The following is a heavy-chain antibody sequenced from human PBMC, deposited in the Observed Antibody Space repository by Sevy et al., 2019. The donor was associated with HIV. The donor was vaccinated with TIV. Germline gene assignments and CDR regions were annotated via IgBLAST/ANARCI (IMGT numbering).Heavy chain of an antibody. CDR3: ARDEAAAGIDWFDP. V-gene: IGHV3-7*01. Sequence: GGSLRLSCAASGFTFSSYWMSWVRQAPGKGLEWVANIKQDGSEKYYEDSVKGRFTISRDNAKNSLYLQMNSLRAEDTAVYYCARDEAAAGIDWFDPWGQGTLVTVSS. CDR1: GFTFSSYW. D-gene: IGHD6-13*01. CDR2: IKQDGSEK. J-gene: IGHJ5*02.